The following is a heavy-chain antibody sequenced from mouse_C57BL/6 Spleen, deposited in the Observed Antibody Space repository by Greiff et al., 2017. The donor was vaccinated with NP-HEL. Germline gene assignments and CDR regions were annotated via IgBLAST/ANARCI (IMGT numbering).Heavy chain of an antibody. CDR3: ARRLLQGYYAMDY. D-gene: IGHD2-3*01. V-gene: IGHV1-61*01. CDR2: IYPSDSET. Sequence: QVQLKEPGAELVRPGSSVNLSCKASGYTFTSYWMDWVKQRPGQGLEWIGNIYPSDSETHYNQKFKDKATLTVDKSSSTAYMQLSSLTSEDSAVYYCARRLLQGYYAMDYWGQGTSVTVSS. CDR1: GYTFTSYW. J-gene: IGHJ4*01.